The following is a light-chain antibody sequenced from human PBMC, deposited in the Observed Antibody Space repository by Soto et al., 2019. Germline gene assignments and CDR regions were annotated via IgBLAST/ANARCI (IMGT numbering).Light chain of an antibody. Sequence: QSVLTQPPSASGTPGQRVTISCSGSSSNIGSNYVYWYQQIPGTAPKLPIYRNDQRPSGVPDRLSGSKSGTSASLAISGLRSEDEADYYCASWDDTLSGPVFGGGTQLTVL. CDR2: RND. CDR3: ASWDDTLSGPV. V-gene: IGLV1-47*01. J-gene: IGLJ7*01. CDR1: SSNIGSNY.